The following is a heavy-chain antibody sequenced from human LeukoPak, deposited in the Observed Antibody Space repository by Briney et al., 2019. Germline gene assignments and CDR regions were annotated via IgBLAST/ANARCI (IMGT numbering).Heavy chain of an antibody. CDR1: GFSFSRYS. D-gene: IGHD2-2*01. J-gene: IGHJ6*03. Sequence: GGSLRLSCAASGFSFSRYSMNWARQAPGKGLEWVSSISSSSRMIYYVDSVKGRFTISRDNAKNSLYLQMNSLRAEDTAVYFCARDSTNMDVWGKGTTVTVSS. CDR3: ARDSTNMDV. CDR2: ISSSSRMI. V-gene: IGHV3-21*01.